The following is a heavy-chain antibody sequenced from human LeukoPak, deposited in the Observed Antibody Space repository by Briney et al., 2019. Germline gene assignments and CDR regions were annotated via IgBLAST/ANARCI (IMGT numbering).Heavy chain of an antibody. CDR3: XXXXSYYYYYHMDV. J-gene: IGHJ6*03. V-gene: IGHV4-34*01. Sequence: SETLSLTCAVYGGSFSGYYWSWIRQPPGKGLEWSGEINHSGSTNYNPSLKSRVTISVDTSKNQFSLKVSSGTAADTAVYHRXXXXSYYYYYHMDVWGKGTTVTVSS. CDR1: GGSFSGYY. CDR2: INHSGST.